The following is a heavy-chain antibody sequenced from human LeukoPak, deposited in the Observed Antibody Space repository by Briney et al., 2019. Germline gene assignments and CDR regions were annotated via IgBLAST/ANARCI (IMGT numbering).Heavy chain of an antibody. V-gene: IGHV3-23*01. J-gene: IGHJ4*02. CDR1: GFTFSSYA. CDR2: FSGSGGST. CDR3: AKSSPPPLRY. Sequence: GGSLRLSCAASGFTFSSYAMSWVRQAPGKGLEWVSDFSGSGGSTYYADSVKGRFTISRDNSKNTLYVQMNSLRAEDTAVYYCAKSSPPPLRYWGQGTLVTVSS.